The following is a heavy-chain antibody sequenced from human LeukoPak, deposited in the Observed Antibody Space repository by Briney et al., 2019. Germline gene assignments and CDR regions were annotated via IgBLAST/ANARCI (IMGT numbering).Heavy chain of an antibody. J-gene: IGHJ4*02. CDR3: ARSSLPAAMNLGFEEWLPAAFDY. Sequence: GESLKISCKGSGYSFTSYWIGWVRQMPGKGLEWMGIIYPGDSDTRYSPSFQGQVTISADKSISTAYLQWSSLKASDTAMYYCARSSLPAAMNLGFEEWLPAAFDYWGQGTLVTVSS. CDR1: GYSFTSYW. V-gene: IGHV5-51*01. CDR2: IYPGDSDT. D-gene: IGHD2-2*01.